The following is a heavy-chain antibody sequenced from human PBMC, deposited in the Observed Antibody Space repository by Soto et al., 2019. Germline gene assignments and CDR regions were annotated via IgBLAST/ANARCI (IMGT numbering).Heavy chain of an antibody. CDR3: AKAGYCSSTSCYAGGPLYYFDY. D-gene: IGHD2-2*03. CDR2: ISGSGGST. J-gene: IGHJ4*02. V-gene: IGHV3-23*01. CDR1: GFTFSSYA. Sequence: GGSLRLSCAASGFTFSSYAMSWVRQAPGKGLEWVSAISGSGGSTYYADSVKGRFTISRDNSKNTLYLQMNSLRAEDTAVYYCAKAGYCSSTSCYAGGPLYYFDYWGQGTLVTVSS.